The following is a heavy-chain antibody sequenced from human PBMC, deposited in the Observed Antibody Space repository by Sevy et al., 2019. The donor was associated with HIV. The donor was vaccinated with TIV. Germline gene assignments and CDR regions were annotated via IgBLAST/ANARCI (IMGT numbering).Heavy chain of an antibody. J-gene: IGHJ3*02. V-gene: IGHV3-23*01. CDR3: AKDENYYGSGSQPPIDAFDI. CDR1: GFTFSSYA. D-gene: IGHD3-10*01. CDR2: ISGSGGST. Sequence: GGSLRLSCAASGFTFSSYAMSWVRQAPGKGLEWVSAISGSGGSTYYADSVKGRFTISRDNSKNTLYRQMNSLRAEDTAVYYCAKDENYYGSGSQPPIDAFDIWGQGTMVTVSS.